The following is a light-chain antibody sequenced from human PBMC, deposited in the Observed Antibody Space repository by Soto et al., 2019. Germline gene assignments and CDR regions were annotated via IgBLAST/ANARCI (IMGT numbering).Light chain of an antibody. Sequence: GDRVTITCRASQSITYWLAWYQQKPGRAPKLLIYDVFNLQSGVPSRFSGSGSGTEFTLTISSLQPDDFATYYCQQYNSYSRTFGQGTKVDIK. CDR2: DVF. CDR1: QSITYW. J-gene: IGKJ1*01. V-gene: IGKV1-5*01. CDR3: QQYNSYSRT.